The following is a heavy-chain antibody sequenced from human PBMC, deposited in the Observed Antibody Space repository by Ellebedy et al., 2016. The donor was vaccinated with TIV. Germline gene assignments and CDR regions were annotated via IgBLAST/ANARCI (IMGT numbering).Heavy chain of an antibody. CDR2: ISYTGST. D-gene: IGHD6-6*01. V-gene: IGHV4-61*01. CDR1: GGSVSSDSYY. CDR3: ARDLIAAPVKGAVDL. J-gene: IGHJ3*01. Sequence: MPSETLSLTCTVSGGSVSSDSYYWSWLRQPPGKGLEWIGFISYTGSTDYNPSLKSRVTISVDTSKKQFSLRLTSVTAADTAVYYCARDLIAAPVKGAVDLWGQGTEVTVSS.